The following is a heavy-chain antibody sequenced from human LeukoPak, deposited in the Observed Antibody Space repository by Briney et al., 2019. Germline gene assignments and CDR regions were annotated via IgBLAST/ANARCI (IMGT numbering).Heavy chain of an antibody. J-gene: IGHJ4*02. CDR2: MNPNSGNI. D-gene: IGHD3-22*01. CDR3: ARGRYYDSSGSLTNDY. V-gene: IGHV1-8*01. CDR1: GYTFTSYD. Sequence: ASVKVSCKASGYTFTSYDINWVRQATGQGLEWMGWMNPNSGNIGYAQKFQGRVTMTRNTSISTAYMELSSLRSEDTAVYYCARGRYYDSSGSLTNDYWGQGIVVSVYS.